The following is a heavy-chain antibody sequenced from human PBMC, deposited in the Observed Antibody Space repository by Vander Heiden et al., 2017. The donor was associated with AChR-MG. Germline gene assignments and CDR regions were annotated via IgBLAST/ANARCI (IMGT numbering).Heavy chain of an antibody. J-gene: IGHJ2*01. D-gene: IGHD6-6*01. CDR3: ARVRSSSSASPWYFDL. CDR1: GGSISSYY. Sequence: QVQLQESGPGLVKPSETLSLTCTVSGGSISSYYWSWIRQPPGKGLEWIGYIYYSGSTNYNPSLKSRVTMSVDTSKNQFSLKLSSVTAADTAVYYCARVRSSSSASPWYFDLWGRGTLVTVSS. V-gene: IGHV4-59*01. CDR2: IYYSGST.